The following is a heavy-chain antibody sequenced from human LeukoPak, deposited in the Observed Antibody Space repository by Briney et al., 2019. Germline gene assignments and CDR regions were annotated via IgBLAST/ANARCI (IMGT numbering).Heavy chain of an antibody. CDR2: IYHSGST. J-gene: IGHJ4*02. Sequence: SGTLSLTRAVSGGSISSSNWWSWVRQPPGKGLEWIGEIYHSGSTNYNPSIKSRVTLSVDKSKNQFSLKLSSVTAADTAVYYCARSPTTVNFDYWGQGTLVTVSS. D-gene: IGHD4-17*01. CDR3: ARSPTTVNFDY. CDR1: GGSISSSNW. V-gene: IGHV4-4*02.